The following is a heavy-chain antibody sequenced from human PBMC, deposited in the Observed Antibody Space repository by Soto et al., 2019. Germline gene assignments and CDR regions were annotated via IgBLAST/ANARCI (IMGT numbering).Heavy chain of an antibody. CDR1: GFTISSNY. J-gene: IGHJ4*02. CDR2: MYAAGST. D-gene: IGHD1-1*01. CDR3: ARGSNSNNWNHLDY. Sequence: EVQLVESGGGLVQPGGSLRLSCAVTGFTISSNYMNWVRQAPGKGLEWVSVMYAAGSTYYEDAVEGRFNISRDNSKNTVYLQMNSLRGEDTAVYYCARGSNSNNWNHLDYWGQGTLVTVSS. V-gene: IGHV3-66*01.